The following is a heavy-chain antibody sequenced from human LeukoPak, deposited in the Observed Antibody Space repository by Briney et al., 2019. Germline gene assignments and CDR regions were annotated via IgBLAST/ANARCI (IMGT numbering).Heavy chain of an antibody. D-gene: IGHD2-2*01. CDR3: AKGLSTSYYSDFDY. CDR2: LGDSGGST. CDR1: GFSFSTYA. J-gene: IGHJ4*02. V-gene: IGHV3-23*01. Sequence: GGSLRLSCAASGFSFSTYAMSWVRQAPGRGLEWVSGLGDSGGSTYYADSVKGRFTISRDSSKNTLYMQMNSLRAEDTAVYYCAKGLSTSYYSDFDYWGQGTVVTVSS.